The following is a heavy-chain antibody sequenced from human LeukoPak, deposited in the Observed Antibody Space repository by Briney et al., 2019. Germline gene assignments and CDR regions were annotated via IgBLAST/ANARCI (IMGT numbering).Heavy chain of an antibody. CDR1: GFTFSSYG. CDR2: ISSGSSYI. Sequence: GRSLRLSCAASGFTFSSYGMNWVRQAPGKGLEWVSSISSGSSYIYYADSVKGRFTISRDNAKRSLYLQMNSLRAEDTAVYYCATSYFYDSSGYLGYFDYWGQGSLVTVSS. V-gene: IGHV3-21*01. CDR3: ATSYFYDSSGYLGYFDY. D-gene: IGHD3-22*01. J-gene: IGHJ4*02.